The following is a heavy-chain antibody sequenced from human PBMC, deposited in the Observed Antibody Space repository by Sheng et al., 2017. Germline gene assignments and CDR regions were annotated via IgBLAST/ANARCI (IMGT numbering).Heavy chain of an antibody. CDR1: GGSFSGYY. V-gene: IGHV4-34*01. D-gene: IGHD3-3*01. CDR3: ARGNTYYDFWSGYSPSFDY. Sequence: QVQLQQWGAGLLKPSETLSLTCAVYGGSFSGYYWSWIRQPPGKGLEWIGEINHSGSTNYNPSLKSRVTISVDTSKNQFSLKLSSVTAADTAVYYCARGNTYYDFWSGYSPSFDYWGQGTLVTVSS. CDR2: INHSGST. J-gene: IGHJ4*02.